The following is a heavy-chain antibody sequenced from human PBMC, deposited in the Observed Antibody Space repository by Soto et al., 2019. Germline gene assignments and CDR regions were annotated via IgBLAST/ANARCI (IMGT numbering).Heavy chain of an antibody. J-gene: IGHJ4*02. CDR2: ISSDGHHQ. V-gene: IGHV3-30*03. D-gene: IGHD3-22*01. CDR1: GFSFNDYA. CDR3: SRGTYYPQSSGLHADY. Sequence: GGSLRLSCATSGFSFNDYAMYWVRQAPGEGLEWVAIISSDGHHQFYLDNLRGRFTVSRDNSKNTLYLQMNSLRPEDTAVYYCSRGTYYPQSSGLHADYWGPGTVVTSPQ.